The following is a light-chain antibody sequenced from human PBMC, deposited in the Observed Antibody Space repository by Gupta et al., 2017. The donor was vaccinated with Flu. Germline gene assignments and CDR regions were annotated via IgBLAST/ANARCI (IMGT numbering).Light chain of an antibody. J-gene: IGKJ1*01. Sequence: AIPGPPASGYRRTSQSRASRDGSSSLHWFQQRPGQSPRRLIYLVSDRESGVPAKMSGSGSGTEFTLKISRVEAEDVGVYFCRQGEEWPWTFGQGTKVEIK. V-gene: IGKV2-30*01. CDR2: LVS. CDR3: RQGEEWPWT. CDR1: QSRASRDGSSS.